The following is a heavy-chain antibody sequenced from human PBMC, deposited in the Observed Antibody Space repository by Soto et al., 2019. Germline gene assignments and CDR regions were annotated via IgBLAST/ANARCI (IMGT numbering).Heavy chain of an antibody. V-gene: IGHV4-34*01. CDR1: VGSFSDYY. J-gene: IGHJ5*02. CDR3: VRDGTKTLRDWFDP. Sequence: SETLSLTCAVYVGSFSDYYWGWIRQPPGKGLECIGEINPTGSTNYNPSLKSRVMMSVDTSKKQFSLKLRSVTAADTAVYYCVRDGTKTLRDWFDPWGQGISVTVSS. CDR2: INPTGST. D-gene: IGHD1-1*01.